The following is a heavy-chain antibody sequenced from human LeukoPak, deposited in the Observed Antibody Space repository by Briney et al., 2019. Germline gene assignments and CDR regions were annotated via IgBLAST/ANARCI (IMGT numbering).Heavy chain of an antibody. CDR3: ARFSSSTWGFDF. CDR1: GGSIGSYY. Sequence: KPSETLSLTCSVSGGSIGSYYWSWIRQPPGKGLEWIGHLSNSGSTNYNPSLKSRVTISIDTSKSQFSLKLTSVTAADTAVYYCARFSSSTWGFDFWGQGTLVTVSS. D-gene: IGHD6-13*01. V-gene: IGHV4-59*08. J-gene: IGHJ4*02. CDR2: LSNSGST.